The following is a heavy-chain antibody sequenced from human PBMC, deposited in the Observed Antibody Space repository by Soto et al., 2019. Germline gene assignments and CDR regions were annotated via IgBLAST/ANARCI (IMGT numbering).Heavy chain of an antibody. Sequence: QVQLQESGPGLVKPSQTLSLTCTVSGGSISSGGYYWSWIRQHPGKGLEWIGYIYYSGSTYYNPSLKSRVTISVHTSKNQFSLKLSSVTAADTAVYYCARKGYDYYDSSGYSAEFDYWGQGTLVTVSS. J-gene: IGHJ4*02. CDR3: ARKGYDYYDSSGYSAEFDY. CDR2: IYYSGST. D-gene: IGHD3-22*01. CDR1: GGSISSGGYY. V-gene: IGHV4-31*03.